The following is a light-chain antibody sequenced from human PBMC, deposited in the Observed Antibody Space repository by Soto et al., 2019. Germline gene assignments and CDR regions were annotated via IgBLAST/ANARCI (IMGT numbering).Light chain of an antibody. V-gene: IGLV2-14*01. Sequence: QSVLTQPASKSGSPGQSITISCTGTSSDVGGYNYVSWYQQHPGKAPKLMIYEVSNRPSGVSNRFSGSKSGNTASLTISGLQAEDEADYYCSSYTSSSNVFGTGTKVTVL. CDR2: EVS. J-gene: IGLJ1*01. CDR1: SSDVGGYNY. CDR3: SSYTSSSNV.